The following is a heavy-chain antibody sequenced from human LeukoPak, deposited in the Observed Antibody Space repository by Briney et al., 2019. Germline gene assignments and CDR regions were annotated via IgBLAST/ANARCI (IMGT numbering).Heavy chain of an antibody. CDR3: AREPAVDTGGDAFDI. J-gene: IGHJ3*02. CDR2: IYHSGST. Sequence: SQTLSLTCAVSGGSISSGGYSWSWIRQPPGKGLEWIGYIYHSGSTYYNPSLKSRVTISVDRSKNQFSLKLSSVTAADTAVYYCAREPAVDTGGDAFDIWGQGTMVTVSS. V-gene: IGHV4-30-2*01. D-gene: IGHD5-18*01. CDR1: GGSISSGGYS.